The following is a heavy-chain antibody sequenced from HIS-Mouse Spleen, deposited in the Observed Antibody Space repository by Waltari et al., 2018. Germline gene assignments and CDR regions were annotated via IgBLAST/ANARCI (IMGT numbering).Heavy chain of an antibody. CDR3: ARSWGQWYFDL. Sequence: QVQLQQWGAGLLKPSETLSLTCAVHGGSFSGYYWSWIRQPPGKGLEWIGEINHSGSTHYNPSLKSRVTISVDTSKNQFSLKLSSVTAADTAVYYCARSWGQWYFDLWGRGTLVTVSS. CDR1: GGSFSGYY. V-gene: IGHV4-34*01. D-gene: IGHD6-13*01. CDR2: INHSGST. J-gene: IGHJ2*01.